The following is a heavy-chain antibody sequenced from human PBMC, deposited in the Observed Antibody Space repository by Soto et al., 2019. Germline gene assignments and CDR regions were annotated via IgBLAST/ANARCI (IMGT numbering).Heavy chain of an antibody. V-gene: IGHV3-30*18. Sequence: QVQLVESGGGVVQPGRSLRLSCAASGFTFSSYGMHWVRQAPGKGLEWVAVISYDGSNKYYADSVKGRFTISRDNSKNTLSLQMNSLRAEDTAVYYCAKDWEPGLAVAGSLGMAFAYWGQGTLVTVSS. J-gene: IGHJ4*02. CDR1: GFTFSSYG. D-gene: IGHD6-19*01. CDR3: AKDWEPGLAVAGSLGMAFAY. CDR2: ISYDGSNK.